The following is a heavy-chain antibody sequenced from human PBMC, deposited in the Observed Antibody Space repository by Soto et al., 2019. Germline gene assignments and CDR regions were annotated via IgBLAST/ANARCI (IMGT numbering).Heavy chain of an antibody. D-gene: IGHD3-10*01. V-gene: IGHV4-59*12. CDR2: IYYSGST. CDR3: ARGLVRGVIRLYYYYGMDV. CDR1: GGSISPYY. Sequence: SETLSLTCTVSGGSISPYYWSWIRQPPGKGLEWIGYIYYSGSTNYNPSLKSRVTISVDTSKNQFSLKLSSVTAADTAVYYCARGLVRGVIRLYYYYGMDVWGQGTTVTVSS. J-gene: IGHJ6*02.